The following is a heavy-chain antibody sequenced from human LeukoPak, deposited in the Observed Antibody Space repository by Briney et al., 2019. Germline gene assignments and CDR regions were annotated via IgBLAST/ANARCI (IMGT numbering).Heavy chain of an antibody. J-gene: IGHJ4*02. CDR1: GFTFSSYG. CDR2: IRYDGSNK. CDR3: AKDVGSVGTTTYYYDSSGYFFDY. D-gene: IGHD3-22*01. Sequence: GGSLRLSCAASGFTFSSYGMHWVRQAPGKGLEWVAFIRYDGSNKYYADSVKGRFTISRDNSKNTLYLQMNSLRAEDTAVYYCAKDVGSVGTTTYYYDSSGYFFDYWGQGTLVTVSS. V-gene: IGHV3-30*02.